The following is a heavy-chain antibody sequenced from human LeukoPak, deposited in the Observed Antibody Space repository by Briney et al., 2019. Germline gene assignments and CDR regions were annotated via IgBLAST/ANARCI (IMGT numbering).Heavy chain of an antibody. Sequence: PSETLSLTCTVSGYSISSGYFWGWIRQPPGKGLEWIGSIYHSGTTYYNPSLKSRVTISVDTSKNHFSLMLSSVTAADTAVYYCARAVLTYSRGSYSYYLDVWGKGTTVIVSS. D-gene: IGHD6-13*01. J-gene: IGHJ6*03. CDR3: ARAVLTYSRGSYSYYLDV. CDR2: IYHSGTT. V-gene: IGHV4-38-2*02. CDR1: GYSISSGYF.